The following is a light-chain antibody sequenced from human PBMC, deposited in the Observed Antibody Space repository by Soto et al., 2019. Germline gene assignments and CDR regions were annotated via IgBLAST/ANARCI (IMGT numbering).Light chain of an antibody. J-gene: IGLJ2*01. Sequence: PVLTQPPSVSGAPGQRVTISCTGSSSNIGAGYDVHWYQHLPGTAPKLLIYGNSNRPSGVPDRFSGSKSGTSASLAITGLQAEDEADYYCQSYDSSLSGSVFGGGTKLTVL. CDR2: GNS. CDR1: SSNIGAGYD. CDR3: QSYDSSLSGSV. V-gene: IGLV1-40*01.